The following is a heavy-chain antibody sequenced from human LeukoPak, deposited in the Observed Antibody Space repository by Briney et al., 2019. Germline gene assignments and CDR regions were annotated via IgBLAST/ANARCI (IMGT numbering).Heavy chain of an antibody. Sequence: SVKVSCKASGGTFSSYAISWVRQAPGQGLEWMGGIIPIFGTANYAQKFQGRVTITADESTSTAYMELSGLRSEDTAVYYCASHYYDSGGRVDYWGQGTLVTVSS. D-gene: IGHD3-22*01. CDR2: IIPIFGTA. CDR1: GGTFSSYA. J-gene: IGHJ4*02. V-gene: IGHV1-69*13. CDR3: ASHYYDSGGRVDY.